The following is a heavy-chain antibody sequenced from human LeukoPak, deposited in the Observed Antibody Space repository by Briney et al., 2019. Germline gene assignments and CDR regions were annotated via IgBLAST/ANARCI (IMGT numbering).Heavy chain of an antibody. CDR1: GGSISSGGYY. Sequence: PSETLSLTCTVSGGSISSGGYYWSWIRQHPGKGLEWIGYIYYSGSAYYNPSLKSRVTISVDTSENQFSLKLSSVTAADTAVYYCARGNYGSATKEDYWGQGTLVTVSS. D-gene: IGHD3-10*01. CDR2: IYYSGSA. J-gene: IGHJ4*02. CDR3: ARGNYGSATKEDY. V-gene: IGHV4-31*03.